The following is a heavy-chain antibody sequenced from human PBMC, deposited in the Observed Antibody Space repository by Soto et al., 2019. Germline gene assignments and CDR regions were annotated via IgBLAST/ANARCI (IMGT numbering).Heavy chain of an antibody. CDR3: ARVPDR. V-gene: IGHV4-30-2*01. CDR1: GGSISSGGYS. D-gene: IGHD2-2*01. J-gene: IGHJ1*01. Sequence: QLQLQESGSELVKPSQTLSLTCAVSGGSISSGGYSWIWIRQPPGKGLEWIGYIYHRGSTYYNPSLKSRVTIPVDRAKNQFSLKLSSVTAAGTAVYYCARVPDRWGQGTLVTVSS. CDR2: IYHRGST.